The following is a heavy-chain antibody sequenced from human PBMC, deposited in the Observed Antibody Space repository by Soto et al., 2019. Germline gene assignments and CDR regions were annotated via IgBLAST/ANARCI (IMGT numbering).Heavy chain of an antibody. CDR3: ARGIIIQLAPWGSNWFDP. CDR1: GGSFSGYY. Sequence: PSETLSLTCAVYGGSFSGYYWSWIRQPPGKGLEWIGEINHSGSTNYNPSLKSRVTISVDTSKNQFSLKLSSVTAADTAVYYCARGIIIQLAPWGSNWFDPWGQGTLVTVSS. CDR2: INHSGST. D-gene: IGHD3-3*01. J-gene: IGHJ5*02. V-gene: IGHV4-34*01.